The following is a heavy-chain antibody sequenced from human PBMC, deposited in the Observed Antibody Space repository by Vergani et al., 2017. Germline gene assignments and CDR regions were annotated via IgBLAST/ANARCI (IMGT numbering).Heavy chain of an antibody. CDR2: ISAYNGIT. J-gene: IGHJ4*02. V-gene: IGHV1-2*02. CDR3: ATLDILTGYSEGDS. CDR1: GDTFSNYA. Sequence: QVQLLQSGAAVRKPGSSVTVSCKASGDTFSNYAITWVRQAPGQGLQWMGWISAYNGITNYAQKFQGRVTMTRDTSISTAYMELSRLRSDDTAVYYCATLDILTGYSEGDSWGQGTLVTVSS. D-gene: IGHD3-9*01.